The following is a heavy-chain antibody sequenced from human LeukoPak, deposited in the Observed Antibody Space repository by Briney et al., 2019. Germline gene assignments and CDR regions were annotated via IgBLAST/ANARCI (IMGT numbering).Heavy chain of an antibody. V-gene: IGHV3-20*04. CDR3: ARRESTYQNYYYFYYMDV. CDR2: INWNGGST. CDR1: GFTFDDYG. J-gene: IGHJ6*03. Sequence: GGSLRLSCAASGFTFDDYGMSWVGQAPGKGLEWVSGINWNGGSTVYADSVKGRFTISRDNAKTSLYLQMNSLRAEDTALYYCARRESTYQNYYYFYYMDVGGKGTTVTVS.